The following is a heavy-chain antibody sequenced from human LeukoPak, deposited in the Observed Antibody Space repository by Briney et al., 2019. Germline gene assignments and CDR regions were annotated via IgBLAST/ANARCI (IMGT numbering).Heavy chain of an antibody. CDR1: GGSIRSSNW. Sequence: SETLSLTCAVSGGSIRSSNWWSWIRQPPGKGLEWIGEINHSGSTNYNPSLKSRVTISVDTSKNQFSLKLSSVTAADTAVYYCARGTGGVVPAANWFDPWGQGTLVTVSS. D-gene: IGHD2-2*01. CDR2: INHSGST. J-gene: IGHJ5*02. CDR3: ARGTGGVVPAANWFDP. V-gene: IGHV4-4*02.